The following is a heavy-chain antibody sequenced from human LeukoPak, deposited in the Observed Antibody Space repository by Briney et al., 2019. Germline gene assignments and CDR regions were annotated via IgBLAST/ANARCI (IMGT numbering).Heavy chain of an antibody. CDR1: GYSISSGYL. V-gene: IGHV4-38-2*02. CDR2: IYHSGSA. Sequence: SETLSLTCVVSGYSISSGYLWAWIRQSPGKGLEWIGSIYHSGSAHYNPSLKSRVTIPLERSKNQFSLKFFYVTAADGAVYYCARDPRWLTPDCTPTSCYENYVDPWGQGTLVTVSS. CDR3: ARDPRWLTPDCTPTSCYENYVDP. D-gene: IGHD2-2*01. J-gene: IGHJ5*02.